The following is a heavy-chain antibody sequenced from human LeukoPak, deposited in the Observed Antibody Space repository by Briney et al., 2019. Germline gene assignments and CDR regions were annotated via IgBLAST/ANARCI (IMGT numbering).Heavy chain of an antibody. Sequence: GGSLRLSCAPSGFTFDIYAMHWVRQAPGKGLEWVAVISYDGGSRNYGDSVKGRFTISRDNSKNTLYLEMNSLRPEDTTVYYCARDPPFSSGWSQNFFDYWGQGTLVTVSS. CDR1: GFTFDIYA. CDR2: ISYDGGSR. D-gene: IGHD6-19*01. J-gene: IGHJ4*02. V-gene: IGHV3-30*04. CDR3: ARDPPFSSGWSQNFFDY.